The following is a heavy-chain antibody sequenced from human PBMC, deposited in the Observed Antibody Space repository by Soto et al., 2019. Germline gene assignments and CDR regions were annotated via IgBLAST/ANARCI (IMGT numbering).Heavy chain of an antibody. CDR2: SRNKVASYTT. CDR3: AGGATGRAPFQH. CDR1: GLSLSDQF. V-gene: IGHV3-72*01. Sequence: GGALRLSCAASGLSLSDQFMDWVRQVPGKGLEWVGRSRNKVASYTTEYAAPVKGRFTISRDESKNSLYLQMNSLRTEDTAVYFCAGGATGRAPFQHWGQGTQVSV. D-gene: IGHD6-13*01. J-gene: IGHJ1*01.